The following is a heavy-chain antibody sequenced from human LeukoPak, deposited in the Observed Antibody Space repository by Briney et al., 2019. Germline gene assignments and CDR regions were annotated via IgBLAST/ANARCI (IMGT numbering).Heavy chain of an antibody. D-gene: IGHD3-22*01. Sequence: GGSLRLSCAASGFTFSNAWMSWVRQAPGKGLEWVGRIKRETDGCTTDYAAPVKGRFNISRDDSKSTLYLQMNSLKTDDTAVYYCTTKYYYDSSGYNNFDYWGQGTLVTVSS. V-gene: IGHV3-15*01. CDR3: TTKYYYDSSGYNNFDY. CDR2: IKRETDGCTT. CDR1: GFTFSNAW. J-gene: IGHJ4*02.